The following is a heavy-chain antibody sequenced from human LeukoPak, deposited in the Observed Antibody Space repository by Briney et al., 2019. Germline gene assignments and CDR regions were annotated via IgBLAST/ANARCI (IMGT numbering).Heavy chain of an antibody. D-gene: IGHD3-10*01. J-gene: IGHJ4*02. Sequence: QPGGSLRLSCAASGFTFSSYEMNWVRQAPGKGLEWVSYISSSGSTIYYADSVKGRFTISRDNAKNSLYLQMNSLRAEDTAVYYCASYGSGSYSIPIYWGQGTLVTVSS. V-gene: IGHV3-48*03. CDR2: ISSSGSTI. CDR1: GFTFSSYE. CDR3: ASYGSGSYSIPIY.